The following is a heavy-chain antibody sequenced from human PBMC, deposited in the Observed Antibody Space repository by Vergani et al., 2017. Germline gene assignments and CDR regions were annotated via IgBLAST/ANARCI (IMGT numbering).Heavy chain of an antibody. CDR3: AKVGGCSSTSCYKAKGWFDP. CDR1: GGTFSSYA. CDR2: ISGSGGST. V-gene: IGHV3-23*04. Sequence: VQLVQSGAEVKKPGSSVKVSCKASGGTFSSYAMSWVRQAPGKGLEWVSAISGSGGSTYYADSVKGRFTISRDNSKNTLYLQMNSLRAEDTAVYYCAKVGGCSSTSCYKAKGWFDPWGQGTLVTVSS. D-gene: IGHD2-2*02. J-gene: IGHJ5*02.